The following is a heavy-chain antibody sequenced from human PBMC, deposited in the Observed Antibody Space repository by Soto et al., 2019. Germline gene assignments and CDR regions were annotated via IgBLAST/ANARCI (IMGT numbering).Heavy chain of an antibody. CDR2: IYYGGTT. CDR3: ATAGGAYYNVLTGPCD. CDR1: GGSFSPNY. Sequence: SETLSLTCTVSGGSFSPNYWSWIRQTPGKGLEWIGNIYYGGTTSYNPSLRSRVTISVDTSKNQFSLKLSSVTAADTAVYYCATAGGAYYNVLTGPCDWGQGTLVTVSS. J-gene: IGHJ4*02. V-gene: IGHV4-59*08. D-gene: IGHD3-9*01.